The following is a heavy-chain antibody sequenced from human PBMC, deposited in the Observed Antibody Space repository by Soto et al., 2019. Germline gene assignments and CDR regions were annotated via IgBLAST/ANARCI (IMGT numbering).Heavy chain of an antibody. CDR3: AKDPSGGDKYFDY. D-gene: IGHD3-16*01. CDR2: IKSKTDGGTT. V-gene: IGHV3-15*01. CDR1: GFTFSNAW. Sequence: PGGSLRLSCAASGFTFSNAWMSWVRQAPGKGLEWVGRIKSKTDGGTTDYAAPVKGRFTISRDDSKNTLYLQMNSLRTEDTAVYYCAKDPSGGDKYFDYWDQGTLVTVSS. J-gene: IGHJ4*02.